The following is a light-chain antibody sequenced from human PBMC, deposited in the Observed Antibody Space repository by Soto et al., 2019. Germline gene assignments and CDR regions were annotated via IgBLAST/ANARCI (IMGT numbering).Light chain of an antibody. J-gene: IGLJ1*01. CDR1: SSDVGTYNH. V-gene: IGLV2-14*01. CDR3: CSFTTSSTLV. Sequence: SALTQPASVSGSPGQSITISCTGTSSDVGTYNHVSWYQQHPGKAPQLIIYEVSNRPSGLSNRFSASKSGNTASLTISGLQAEDEADYYCCSFTTSSTLVFGNGTKVTVL. CDR2: EVS.